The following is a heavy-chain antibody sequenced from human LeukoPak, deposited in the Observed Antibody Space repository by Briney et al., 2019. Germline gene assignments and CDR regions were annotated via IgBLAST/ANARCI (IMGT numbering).Heavy chain of an antibody. CDR3: ARDRDGFNSIDP. Sequence: SETLSLTCTVSGGSISSSSYYWGWIRQPPGKGLEWIGSIYYSGSTYYNPSLKSRVTISVDTSKNQFSLKLSSVTAADTAIYYCARDRDGFNSIDPWGQGTLVTVSS. J-gene: IGHJ5*02. CDR2: IYYSGST. CDR1: GGSISSSSYY. D-gene: IGHD5-24*01. V-gene: IGHV4-39*07.